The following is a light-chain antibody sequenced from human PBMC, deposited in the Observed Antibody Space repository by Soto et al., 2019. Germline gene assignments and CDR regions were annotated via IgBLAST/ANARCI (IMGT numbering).Light chain of an antibody. Sequence: EFVLKQSPGTLSLSTGERATLSCRASQSLTNSFIAWYQQRPGQAPRLLIYDTSSRASGIPDRFSGSGSGTDFTLTISRLETEDFAVFYCQQYGTSEIIFGQGRLLEI. CDR2: DTS. J-gene: IGKJ5*01. CDR1: QSLTNSF. V-gene: IGKV3-20*01. CDR3: QQYGTSEII.